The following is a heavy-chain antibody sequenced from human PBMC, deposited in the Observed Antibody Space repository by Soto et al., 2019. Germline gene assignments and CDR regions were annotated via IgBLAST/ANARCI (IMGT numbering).Heavy chain of an antibody. CDR1: GTSISSYY. V-gene: IGHV4-59*01. CDR3: ARYNSYAIDY. Sequence: PSETLSLTCTVSGTSISSYYWSWIRQLPGKGLEWIANIHYSGTTNYNPSLPSRVTLSVDTSKNQFSLKMTSVTAADRAMYFCARYNSYAIDYWGRGTLVTVSS. D-gene: IGHD2-8*01. CDR2: IHYSGTT. J-gene: IGHJ4*02.